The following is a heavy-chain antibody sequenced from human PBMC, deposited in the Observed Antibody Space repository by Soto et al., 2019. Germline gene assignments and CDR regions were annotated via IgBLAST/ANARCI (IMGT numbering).Heavy chain of an antibody. J-gene: IGHJ6*02. V-gene: IGHV1-2*02. CDR2: INPNSGGT. CDR3: ARSLTEGYCTITGCYTRPLYGMDV. D-gene: IGHD2-2*02. Sequence: GASVQVSCKASGYTFSGYYIHWLRQPPGQGLEGMGWINPNSGGTNYAQNFQGRVTVTRDTPTSTAYMELSRLTYDDTAVYYCARSLTEGYCTITGCYTRPLYGMDVWGQGTTVTVSS. CDR1: GYTFSGYY.